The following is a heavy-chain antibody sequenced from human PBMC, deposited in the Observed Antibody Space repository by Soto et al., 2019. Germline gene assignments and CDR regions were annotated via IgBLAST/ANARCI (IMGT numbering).Heavy chain of an antibody. D-gene: IGHD3-22*01. Sequence: QVQLVQSGAEVKKPGSSVKVSCKASGGTFSSYAISWVRQAPGQGLEWMGGIIPIFGTANYAQKFQGRVTITADKSTSPAYMELSSLRSEDTAVYYCARDSQNYYDSSGYYYAFDYWGQGTLVTVSS. CDR2: IIPIFGTA. CDR1: GGTFSSYA. V-gene: IGHV1-69*06. J-gene: IGHJ4*02. CDR3: ARDSQNYYDSSGYYYAFDY.